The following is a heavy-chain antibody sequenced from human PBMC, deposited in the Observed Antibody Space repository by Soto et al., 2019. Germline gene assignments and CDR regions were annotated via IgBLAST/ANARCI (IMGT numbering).Heavy chain of an antibody. CDR2: IYHSGST. J-gene: IGHJ4*02. CDR3: AKDIYYFDL. V-gene: IGHV4-4*02. D-gene: IGHD2-21*01. CDR1: GGSIRSSNW. Sequence: SETLSLTCDVSGGSIRSSNWWSWLRQPPGKGLEWIGEIYHSGSTNYNQYLESRVTISVDKSQNQFSLKLSFLTAADTAVYYCAKDIYYFDLWGQGTLVTVSS.